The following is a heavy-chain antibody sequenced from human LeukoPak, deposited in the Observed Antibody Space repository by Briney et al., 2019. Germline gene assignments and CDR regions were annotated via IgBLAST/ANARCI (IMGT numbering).Heavy chain of an antibody. CDR2: IYYSGST. Sequence: PSETLSLTCTVSGYSISSGYYWGWIRQPPGKGLEWIGSIYYSGSTYYNPSLKSRVTISVDTSKNQFSLKLSSVTAADTAVYYCARRPIAAREGYFDYWGQGTLVTVSS. J-gene: IGHJ4*02. D-gene: IGHD6-6*01. CDR3: ARRPIAAREGYFDY. V-gene: IGHV4-38-2*02. CDR1: GYSISSGYY.